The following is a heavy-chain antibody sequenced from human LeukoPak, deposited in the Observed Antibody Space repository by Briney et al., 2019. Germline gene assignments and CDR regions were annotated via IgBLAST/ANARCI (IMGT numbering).Heavy chain of an antibody. CDR3: ARFTYTTRPPDV. D-gene: IGHD3-16*01. V-gene: IGHV1-69*04. J-gene: IGHJ6*04. CDR2: IIPILGIA. CDR1: GGTFSSYA. Sequence: ASVKVSCKASGGTFSSYAISWVRQAPGQGLEWMGRIIPILGIANYAQKFQGRVTITADKSTSTAYMELSSLRSEDTAVYFCARFTYTTRPPDVWGKGTTVTVSS.